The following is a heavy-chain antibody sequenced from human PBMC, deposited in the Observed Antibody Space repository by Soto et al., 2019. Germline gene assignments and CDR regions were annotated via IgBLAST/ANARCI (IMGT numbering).Heavy chain of an antibody. J-gene: IGHJ2*01. CDR3: AKALRGSAWSWYFDL. CDR2: ISGGGSTT. CDR1: GFTFSSYV. D-gene: IGHD6-19*01. Sequence: EVQLLESGGGLVQPGGSLRLSCVVSGFTFSSYVMSWVRQAPGKGLEWVSVISGGGSTTYYADSVKGRFTISRDNSKNTLYLQMNSLRAEDTAVYYCAKALRGSAWSWYFDLWGRGTLVTVSS. V-gene: IGHV3-23*01.